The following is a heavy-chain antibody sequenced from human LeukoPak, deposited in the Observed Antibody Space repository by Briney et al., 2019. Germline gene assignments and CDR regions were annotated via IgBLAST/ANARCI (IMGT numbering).Heavy chain of an antibody. J-gene: IGHJ4*02. Sequence: SETLSLTCTVSGCSISSGYYWGWIRQPPGKGLEWIGSIYHSGSTYYNPSLKSRVTISVDTSKNQFSLKLSSVTAADTAVYYCARIAARSLYFDYWGQGTLVTVSS. CDR2: IYHSGST. D-gene: IGHD6-6*01. V-gene: IGHV4-38-2*02. CDR1: GCSISSGYY. CDR3: ARIAARSLYFDY.